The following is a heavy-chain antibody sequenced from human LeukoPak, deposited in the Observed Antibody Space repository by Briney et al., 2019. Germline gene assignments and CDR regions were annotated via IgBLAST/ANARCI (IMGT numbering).Heavy chain of an antibody. V-gene: IGHV3-11*01. CDR2: ISSSGSTI. J-gene: IGHJ3*02. CDR1: GVTFSDYY. Sequence: PGGTLRLSCAASGVTFSDYYMSWIRQAPGKGLEWVSYISSSGSTIYYADSVKGRFTISRDNAKNSLYLQMNSLRAEDTAVYYCARAIAAAYDAFDIWGQGAMVTVSS. D-gene: IGHD6-13*01. CDR3: ARAIAAAYDAFDI.